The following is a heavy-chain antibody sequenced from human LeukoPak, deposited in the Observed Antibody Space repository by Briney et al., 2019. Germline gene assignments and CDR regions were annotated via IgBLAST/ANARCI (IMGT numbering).Heavy chain of an antibody. CDR1: GFTFSSYA. Sequence: GGSLRLSCAASGFTFSSYAMSWVRQAPGKGLEWVSAISGSGGSTYYADSVKGRFTISRDNSKSTLYLQMNSLRAEDTAVYYCAKGQSGSWYGLGYYYYGMDVWGQGTTVTVSS. D-gene: IGHD6-13*01. CDR3: AKGQSGSWYGLGYYYYGMDV. CDR2: ISGSGGST. V-gene: IGHV3-23*01. J-gene: IGHJ6*02.